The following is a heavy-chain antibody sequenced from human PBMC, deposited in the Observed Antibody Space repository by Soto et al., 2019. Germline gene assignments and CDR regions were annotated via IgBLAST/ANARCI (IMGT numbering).Heavy chain of an antibody. Sequence: ASVKVSCKASGGTFSSYAISWVRQAPGQGLEWMGGIIPIFGTANYAQKFQGRVTITADKSTSTAYMELSSLRSEDTAVYYCADAYSSSSTHWGQGTLVTVSS. D-gene: IGHD6-6*01. J-gene: IGHJ4*02. V-gene: IGHV1-69*06. CDR1: GGTFSSYA. CDR3: ADAYSSSSTH. CDR2: IIPIFGTA.